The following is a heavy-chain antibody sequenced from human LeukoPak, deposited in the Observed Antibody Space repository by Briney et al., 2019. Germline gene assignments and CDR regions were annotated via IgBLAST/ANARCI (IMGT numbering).Heavy chain of an antibody. Sequence: PGGSLRLSCAASGFTFSSYEMNWVRQAPGKGLEWVSYISSSGSTIYYADSVKGRFTISRDNAKNSLYLQMNSLGAEDTAVYYCARGKNDYGDSFDYWGQGTLVTVSS. CDR2: ISSSGSTI. CDR1: GFTFSSYE. J-gene: IGHJ4*02. CDR3: ARGKNDYGDSFDY. V-gene: IGHV3-48*03. D-gene: IGHD4-17*01.